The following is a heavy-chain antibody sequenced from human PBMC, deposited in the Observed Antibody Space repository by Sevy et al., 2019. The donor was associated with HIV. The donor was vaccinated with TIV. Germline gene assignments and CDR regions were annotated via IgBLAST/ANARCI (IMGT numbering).Heavy chain of an antibody. CDR3: AREGGVATTGDHDAFDI. Sequence: ASVKVSCKASGDTFSTYGLSWVRQAPGQGLEWMGGIIPIFGTRNYAQKFQGRVTITADESASTAYMELSSLRSEDTALYYCAREGGVATTGDHDAFDIWGHGTLVTVSS. CDR1: GDTFSTYG. CDR2: IIPIFGTR. D-gene: IGHD7-27*01. J-gene: IGHJ3*02. V-gene: IGHV1-69*13.